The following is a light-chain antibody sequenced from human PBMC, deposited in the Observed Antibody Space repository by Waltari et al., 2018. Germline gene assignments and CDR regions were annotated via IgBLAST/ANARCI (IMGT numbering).Light chain of an antibody. J-gene: IGKJ4*01. CDR3: QPRTNWPLT. V-gene: IGKV3-11*01. CDR2: DAS. Sequence: SKSSPSVRYYLAWSHQKPGQAPRLLTYDASHRATGIPARYSGSGSGTDFTLTISSLEPEDFAVYYCQPRTNWPLTFGGWTKVAI. CDR1: PSVRYY.